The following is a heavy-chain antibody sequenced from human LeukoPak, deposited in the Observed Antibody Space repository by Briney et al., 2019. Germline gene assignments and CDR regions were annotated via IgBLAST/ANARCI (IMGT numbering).Heavy chain of an antibody. V-gene: IGHV3-23*01. CDR3: AKNRRIVVAEPDY. CDR2: ISGSGGST. CDR1: GFTFSSYA. J-gene: IGHJ4*02. Sequence: GGSLRLSCAASGFTFSSYAMSWVRQAPGKGLEWVSAISGSGGSTYYADSVKGRFTISRDKSKNTLYLQMNSLRAEDTAVYYCAKNRRIVVAEPDYWGQGTLVTVSS. D-gene: IGHD3-22*01.